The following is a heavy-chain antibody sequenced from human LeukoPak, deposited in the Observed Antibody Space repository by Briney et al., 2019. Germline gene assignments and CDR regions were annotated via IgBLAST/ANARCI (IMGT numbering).Heavy chain of an antibody. CDR1: GGSISSSSYY. V-gene: IGHV4-39*01. Sequence: KTSETLSLTCTVSGGSISSSSYYWGWIRQPPGKGLEWIGSIYYSGSTYYNPSLKSRVTISVDTSKNQFSLKLSFVTAADAAVYYCARPPHSSSSAWGQGTLVTVSS. J-gene: IGHJ5*02. D-gene: IGHD6-6*01. CDR3: ARPPHSSSSA. CDR2: IYYSGST.